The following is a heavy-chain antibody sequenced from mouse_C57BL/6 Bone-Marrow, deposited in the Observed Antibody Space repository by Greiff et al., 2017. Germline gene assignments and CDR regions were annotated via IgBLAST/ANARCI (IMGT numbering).Heavy chain of an antibody. CDR3: ARHGIYYYGSSYGSYAMGY. D-gene: IGHD1-1*01. Sequence: EVMLVESGGGLVQPGGSLKLSCAASGFTFSDYYMYWVRQTPEKRLEWVAYISNGGGSTYYPDTVKGRFTISRDNATNTLYMQMSRLKSEDTAMYYCARHGIYYYGSSYGSYAMGYWGQGTSVTVSS. CDR1: GFTFSDYY. J-gene: IGHJ4*01. V-gene: IGHV5-12*01. CDR2: ISNGGGST.